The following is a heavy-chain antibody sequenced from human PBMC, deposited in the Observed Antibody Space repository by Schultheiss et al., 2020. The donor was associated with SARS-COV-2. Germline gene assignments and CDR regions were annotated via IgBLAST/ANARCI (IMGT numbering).Heavy chain of an antibody. CDR3: TTEAYDFWSGIASYYYYYYMDV. J-gene: IGHJ6*03. Sequence: GGSLRLSCAASGFTFSSYAMSWVRQAPGKGLEWVSAISGSGGSTYYADSVKGRFTISRDNSKNTLYLQMNSLKTEDTAVYYCTTEAYDFWSGIASYYYYYYMDVWGKGTTVTVSS. CDR2: ISGSGGST. V-gene: IGHV3-23*01. D-gene: IGHD3-3*01. CDR1: GFTFSSYA.